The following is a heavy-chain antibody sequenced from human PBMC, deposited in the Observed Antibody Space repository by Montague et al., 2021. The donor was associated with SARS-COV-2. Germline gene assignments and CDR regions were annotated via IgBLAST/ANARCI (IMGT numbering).Heavy chain of an antibody. D-gene: IGHD3-10*01. CDR2: INHSGST. CDR3: ARGTEYGSGIYSHYYYDH. Sequence: SETLSLTCAVYGGSFSGYYWSWIRQPPGKGLEWIGEINHSGSTNYNPSLKSRVTISVDTSKNQFSLKLSSVTAAEPAVYYCARGTEYGSGIYSHYYYDHWGQGTQVAVSS. J-gene: IGHJ4*02. V-gene: IGHV4-34*01. CDR1: GGSFSGYY.